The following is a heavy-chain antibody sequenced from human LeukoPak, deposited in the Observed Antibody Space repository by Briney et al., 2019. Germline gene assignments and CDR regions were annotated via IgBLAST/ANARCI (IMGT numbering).Heavy chain of an antibody. CDR3: AGDGVGALPGDAFDI. V-gene: IGHV3-21*05. CDR2: INLDGTDI. J-gene: IGHJ3*02. D-gene: IGHD6-6*01. Sequence: GRSLRLSCAASGFSFSTHSMNWVRHAPGKGLEWLSFINLDGTDIHYGESVKGRFTISRDNAKNSLFLQMHTLRAEDTAVYYCAGDGVGALPGDAFDIWSQGTLVTVSS. CDR1: GFSFSTHS.